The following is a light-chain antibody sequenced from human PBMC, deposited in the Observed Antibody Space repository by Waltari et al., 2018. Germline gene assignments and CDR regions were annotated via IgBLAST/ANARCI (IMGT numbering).Light chain of an antibody. Sequence: DIQMTQSPSSLSASVGDRVTITCRASDSIRNYLNWYQQRLGTAPRLLIYAASTPQSGVPSRFSGRGSGTEFTLTISSLQPEDFAIYYCQQTYKIPYTFGHGTKLE. V-gene: IGKV1-39*01. CDR1: DSIRNY. J-gene: IGKJ2*01. CDR3: QQTYKIPYT. CDR2: AAS.